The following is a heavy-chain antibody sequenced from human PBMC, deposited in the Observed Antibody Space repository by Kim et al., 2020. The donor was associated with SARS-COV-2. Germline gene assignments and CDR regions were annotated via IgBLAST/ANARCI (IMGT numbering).Heavy chain of an antibody. D-gene: IGHD6-6*01. CDR2: ISYDGSNK. J-gene: IGHJ4*02. V-gene: IGHV3-30*18. CDR1: GFTFSSYG. Sequence: GGSLRLSCAASGFTFSSYGMHWVRQAPGKGLEWVAVISYDGSNKYYADSVKGRFTISRDNSKNTLYLQMNSLRAEDTAVYYCAKEVRVAARPVEYWGQG. CDR3: AKEVRVAARPVEY.